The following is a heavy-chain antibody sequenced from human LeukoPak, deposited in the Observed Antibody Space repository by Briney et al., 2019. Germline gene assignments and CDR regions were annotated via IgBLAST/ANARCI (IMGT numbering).Heavy chain of an antibody. J-gene: IGHJ3*02. CDR2: IWYDGSNR. Sequence: GGSLRLSCAASGFTFSTYGMHWVRQAPGKGLEWVTVIWYDGSNRYYADSVKGRFTISRDNSKNTLYLHLSRLRGEDTAVYYCARDRYRAFDIWGQGTMVTISS. V-gene: IGHV3-33*01. CDR1: GFTFSTYG. D-gene: IGHD1-1*01. CDR3: ARDRYRAFDI.